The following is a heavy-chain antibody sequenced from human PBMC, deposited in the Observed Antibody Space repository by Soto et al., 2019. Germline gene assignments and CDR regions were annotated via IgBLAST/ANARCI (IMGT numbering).Heavy chain of an antibody. D-gene: IGHD5-12*01. CDR1: GFTFSSYW. V-gene: IGHV3-74*01. CDR2: INSDGSST. Sequence: GGSLRLSCAASGFTFSSYWMHWVRQAPGKGLVWVSRINSDGSSTSYADSVKGRFTISRDNAKNTLYLQMNSLRAEDTAVYYCARVNSGYSPAHYYYYYMDVWGKGTTVTVSS. CDR3: ARVNSGYSPAHYYYYYMDV. J-gene: IGHJ6*03.